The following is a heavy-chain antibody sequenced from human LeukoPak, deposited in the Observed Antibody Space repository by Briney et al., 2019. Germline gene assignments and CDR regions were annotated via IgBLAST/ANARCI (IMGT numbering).Heavy chain of an antibody. D-gene: IGHD6-13*01. CDR3: ARDRGGSRSDC. J-gene: IGHJ4*02. Sequence: GGSLGLSCAASGFTVSTNYMSWVRQAPGKGLEWVSVIYSGGTTYYADSVKGRFTISRDNSKNTLYPQMNSLRAEDTAVYYCARDRGGSRSDCWGQGTLVTVSS. V-gene: IGHV3-66*01. CDR1: GFTVSTNY. CDR2: IYSGGTT.